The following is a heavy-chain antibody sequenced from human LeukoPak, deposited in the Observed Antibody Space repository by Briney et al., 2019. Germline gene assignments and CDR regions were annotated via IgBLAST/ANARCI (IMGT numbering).Heavy chain of an antibody. J-gene: IGHJ5*02. Sequence: SETLSLTCTVSGGSISSYYWSWIRQPPGRGLEWNGYIYYSGSTNYNPSLKSQVTISVDTSKNQFSLKLSSVTAADTAVYYCARTTYSSGFSFDPWGQGTLVTVSS. V-gene: IGHV4-59*01. CDR2: IYYSGST. CDR3: ARTTYSSGFSFDP. CDR1: GGSISSYY. D-gene: IGHD6-25*01.